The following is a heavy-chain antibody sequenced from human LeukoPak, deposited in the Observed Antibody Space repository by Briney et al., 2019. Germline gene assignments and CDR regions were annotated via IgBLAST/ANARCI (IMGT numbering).Heavy chain of an antibody. D-gene: IGHD5-18*01. V-gene: IGHV3-48*01. CDR1: GFTFSGYP. CDR3: ARDRWTAMKD. CDR2: ISSSSTSI. Sequence: GGSLRLSCAAPGFTFSGYPINWVLQAPGKGLECVSYISSSSTSIYYADSVKGRFTISRDNAKNSLWLQMNSLRAEDTAVYYCARDRWTAMKDWGPGTLVTVSS. J-gene: IGHJ4*02.